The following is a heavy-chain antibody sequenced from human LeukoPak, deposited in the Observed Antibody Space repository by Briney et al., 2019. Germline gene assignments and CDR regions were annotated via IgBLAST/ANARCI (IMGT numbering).Heavy chain of an antibody. Sequence: PSETLSLMCTVSGGSINSRSYFWGWIRQPPGKGLEWIGSIYYGGSTYYNPSLKSRVTISVDTSKNQFSLKLSSVTAADTAVYYCASAKTGYCDSTSCIDDSGNGFDYWGQGNLVTVSS. CDR3: ASAKTGYCDSTSCIDDSGNGFDY. D-gene: IGHD2-2*01. CDR2: IYYGGST. V-gene: IGHV4-39*01. CDR1: GGSINSRSYF. J-gene: IGHJ4*02.